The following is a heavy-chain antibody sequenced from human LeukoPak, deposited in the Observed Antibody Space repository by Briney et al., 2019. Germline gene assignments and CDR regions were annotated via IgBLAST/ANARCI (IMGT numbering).Heavy chain of an antibody. Sequence: GGSLRLSCAASGFTFSIYSMNWVRQAPGKGLEWVSVFYSRGGTYYAASVKGRFTISRDSSKNTLHLQMNSLRAEDTAIYYCARNSEKDIWGQGTLVTVSS. CDR1: GFTFSIYS. V-gene: IGHV3-66*01. J-gene: IGHJ4*02. CDR3: ARNSEKDI. CDR2: FYSRGGT.